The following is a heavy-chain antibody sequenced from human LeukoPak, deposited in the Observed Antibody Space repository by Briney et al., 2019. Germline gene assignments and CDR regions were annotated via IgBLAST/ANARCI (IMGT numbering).Heavy chain of an antibody. CDR1: GFTFSSYA. Sequence: PGGSLRLSCAASGFTFSSYAMSWVRQAPGQGLEWVSAISGSGGSTYYADSVKGRFTISRDNSKNTLYLQMNSLRAEDTAVYYCAKDPLELHYYYYGMDIWGQGTTVTVSS. V-gene: IGHV3-23*01. D-gene: IGHD1-7*01. J-gene: IGHJ6*02. CDR3: AKDPLELHYYYYGMDI. CDR2: ISGSGGST.